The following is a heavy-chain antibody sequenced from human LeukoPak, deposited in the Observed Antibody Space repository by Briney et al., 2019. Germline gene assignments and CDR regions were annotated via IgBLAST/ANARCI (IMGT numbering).Heavy chain of an antibody. CDR2: IYYSGST. CDR3: ARDRHIAAAAAGYYYYGMDV. J-gene: IGHJ6*02. CDR1: GGSISSGGYY. Sequence: PSETLSLTCTVSGGSISSGGYYWSWIRQHPGKGLEWIGYIYYSGSTYYNPSLKSRVTISVDTSKNQFSLKLSSVTAADTAVYYCARDRHIAAAAAGYYYYGMDVWGQGTTVTVSS. V-gene: IGHV4-31*03. D-gene: IGHD6-13*01.